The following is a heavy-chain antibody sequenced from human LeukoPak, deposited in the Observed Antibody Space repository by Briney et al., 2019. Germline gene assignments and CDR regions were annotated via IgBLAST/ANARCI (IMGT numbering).Heavy chain of an antibody. D-gene: IGHD1-26*01. J-gene: IGHJ6*03. CDR2: IQYDGSKK. V-gene: IGHV3-30*02. CDR3: ARDFSRGSYKGRDYYMDV. Sequence: GGSLRLSCAASGFTFSVYGMHWVRQAPGKGLEWVAFIQYDGSKKYCADSVKGRFTISRDNSKNTLYLQMNSLRAEDTAVYYCARDFSRGSYKGRDYYMDVWGKGTTVTVSS. CDR1: GFTFSVYG.